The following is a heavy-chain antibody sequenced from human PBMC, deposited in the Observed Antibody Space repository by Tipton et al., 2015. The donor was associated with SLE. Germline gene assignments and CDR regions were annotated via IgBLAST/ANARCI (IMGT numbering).Heavy chain of an antibody. CDR3: ARVWGTGSRGVDY. CDR1: GDSVSTNSAA. J-gene: IGHJ4*02. D-gene: IGHD2-2*01. Sequence: PGLVKPSQTLSLTCAISGDSVSTNSAAWTWIRQSPSRGLEWLGRTYYMSKWYNDYAVSVKSRIIINPDTSKNQFSLQLTSVTPEDTAVYYCARVWGTGSRGVDYWGQGTLVTVSS. CDR2: TYYMSKWYN. V-gene: IGHV6-1*01.